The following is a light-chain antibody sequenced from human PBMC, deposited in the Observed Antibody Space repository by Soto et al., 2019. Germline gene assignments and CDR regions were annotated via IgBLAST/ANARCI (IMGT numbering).Light chain of an antibody. CDR3: QQYGISPGT. CDR1: QTVRNNY. V-gene: IGKV3-20*01. CDR2: DAS. J-gene: IGKJ1*01. Sequence: EFVLTQSPGTLSLSPGERATLPCRASQTVRNNYLAWYQQKPGQAPRLLIYDASSRATGIPDRFRGSGSGTDFTLTISRLEPEDFAVYYCQQYGISPGTFGQGTKVDIK.